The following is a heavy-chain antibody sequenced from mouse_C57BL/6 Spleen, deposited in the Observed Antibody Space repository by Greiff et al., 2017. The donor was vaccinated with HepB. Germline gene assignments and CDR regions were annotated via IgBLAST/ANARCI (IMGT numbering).Heavy chain of an antibody. V-gene: IGHV1-62-2*01. D-gene: IGHD2-1*01. Sequence: VKLVESGAELVKPGASVKLSCKASGYTFTEYTIHWVKQRSGQGLEWIGWIYPGGGSIKYNEKFKDKATLTADKSSSTVYMERSRRTSEDSAVYFCASHERGGNYDFDYWGQGTTLTVSS. CDR2: IYPGGGSI. CDR3: ASHERGGNYDFDY. CDR1: GYTFTEYT. J-gene: IGHJ2*01.